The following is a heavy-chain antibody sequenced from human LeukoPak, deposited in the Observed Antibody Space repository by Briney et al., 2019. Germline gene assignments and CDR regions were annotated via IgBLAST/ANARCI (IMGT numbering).Heavy chain of an antibody. D-gene: IGHD3-3*01. CDR1: GYTFTSYD. CDR3: ARGLAARRITIFGVVKGVAFDI. V-gene: IGHV1-8*03. Sequence: ASVKASCKASGYTFTSYDTNWVRQATGQGLEWMGWMNPNSGNTGYAQKFQGRVTITRNTSISTAYMELSSLRSEDTAVYYCARGLAARRITIFGVVKGVAFDIWGQGTMVTVSS. J-gene: IGHJ3*02. CDR2: MNPNSGNT.